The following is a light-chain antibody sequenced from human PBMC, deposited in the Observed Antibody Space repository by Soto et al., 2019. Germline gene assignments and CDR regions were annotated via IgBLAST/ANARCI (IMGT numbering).Light chain of an antibody. J-gene: IGKJ4*01. Sequence: EVVLTQSPATLSLSPGERATLSCRASQSVSSFLAWYQQKPGQAPRLLLYDASNRAPGIPARFSGSGSRTDFTVTISSLEPEDFAVYDCQPRSIWSPLTVDGETKVEI. CDR2: DAS. CDR1: QSVSSF. CDR3: QPRSIWSPLT. V-gene: IGKV3-11*01.